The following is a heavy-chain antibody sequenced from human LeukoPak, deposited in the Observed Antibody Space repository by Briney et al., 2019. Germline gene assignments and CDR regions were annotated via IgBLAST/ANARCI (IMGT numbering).Heavy chain of an antibody. CDR1: GFTFGSYV. V-gene: IGHV3-23*01. Sequence: PGGSLRLSCAASGFTFGSYVMSWVRQAPGKGPEWVSAISGDGGTYYADSVKGRFTISRDNSKNTLYLQMNSLGGEDTALYYCARYCGAASCYSGFDYWGQRTLVTVAS. CDR2: ISGDGGT. J-gene: IGHJ4*02. D-gene: IGHD2-15*01. CDR3: ARYCGAASCYSGFDY.